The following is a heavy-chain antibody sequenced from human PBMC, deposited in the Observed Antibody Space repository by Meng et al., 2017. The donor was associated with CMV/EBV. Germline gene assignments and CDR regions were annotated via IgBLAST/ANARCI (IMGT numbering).Heavy chain of an antibody. CDR3: ARDNLGGSYDY. J-gene: IGHJ4*02. V-gene: IGHV4-61*01. D-gene: IGHD1-26*01. Sequence: ASGGSVSNNNYYWMWIRKPPGKGLEWIGYIYKSGRTNYNPSLKSRVSISADTSKNQFSLKLSSVTAADTAVYYCARDNLGGSYDYWGQGTLVTVSS. CDR1: GGSVSNNNYY. CDR2: IYKSGRT.